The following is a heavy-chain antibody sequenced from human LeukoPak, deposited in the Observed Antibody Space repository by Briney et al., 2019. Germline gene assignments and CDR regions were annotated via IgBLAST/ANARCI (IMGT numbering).Heavy chain of an antibody. CDR2: ISSSSSTI. CDR1: GLTFSSYY. D-gene: IGHD6-13*01. J-gene: IGHJ4*02. CDR3: ARETWYSSSSVGDQNDY. V-gene: IGHV3-48*04. Sequence: GGSLRLSCVASGLTFSSYYMNWVRQAPGQGLEWVSYISSSSSTIYYADSVKGRFTISRYNAKNSLYLQMNRLRAEDTAVYYCARETWYSSSSVGDQNDYWGQGTLVTVSS.